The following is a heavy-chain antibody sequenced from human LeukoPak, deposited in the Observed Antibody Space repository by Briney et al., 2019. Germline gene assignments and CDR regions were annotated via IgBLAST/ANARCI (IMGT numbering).Heavy chain of an antibody. Sequence: GGSLRLSCAASGFTFTSYSMNWVRQAPGKGLEWTSYISSSNSDIYYADSVKGRFTISRDNAKNSVYLQMNNLRDEDTAVYYCAREGCSSTSCYNGWFDPWGQGTLVTVSS. CDR3: AREGCSSTSCYNGWFDP. CDR1: GFTFTSYS. D-gene: IGHD2-2*02. J-gene: IGHJ5*02. CDR2: ISSSNSDI. V-gene: IGHV3-48*02.